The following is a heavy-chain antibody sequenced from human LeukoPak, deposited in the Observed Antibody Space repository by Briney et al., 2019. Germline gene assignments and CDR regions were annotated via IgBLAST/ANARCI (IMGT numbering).Heavy chain of an antibody. CDR1: GFTFNTYT. Sequence: GGSLRLSCAASGFTFNTYTMNWVRQAPGKGLEWVSSISSGTSYIYYADSVKGRFTISRDNAKNSLYLQMNSLRAEDTAVYYCASPSRYYMDVWGKGTTVTVSS. CDR2: ISSGTSYI. CDR3: ASPSRYYMDV. V-gene: IGHV3-21*01. J-gene: IGHJ6*03.